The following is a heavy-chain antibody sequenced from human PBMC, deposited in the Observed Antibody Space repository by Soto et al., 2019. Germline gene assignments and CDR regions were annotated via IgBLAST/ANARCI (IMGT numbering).Heavy chain of an antibody. CDR3: ARLGSSGWYQGSYFDY. Sequence: QLQLQESGPGLVKPPETLSLTCTVSGGSISRGPYYWGWVRQPPGKGLEWIGTISHSGRNYYNPSLKGRGTISADTSKNQFSLRLPSVTAADTAVYFCARLGSSGWYQGSYFDYWGQGTLVTVSS. V-gene: IGHV4-39*01. J-gene: IGHJ4*02. CDR1: GGSISRGPYY. D-gene: IGHD6-19*01. CDR2: ISHSGRN.